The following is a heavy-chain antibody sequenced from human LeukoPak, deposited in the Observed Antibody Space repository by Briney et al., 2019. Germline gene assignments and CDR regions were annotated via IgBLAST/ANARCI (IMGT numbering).Heavy chain of an antibody. J-gene: IGHJ1*01. CDR3: ARDSSSWYVSEH. D-gene: IGHD6-13*01. V-gene: IGHV3-20*03. Sequence: GGFIRPSSAASGVTMGSFGIRFDRQAPGKGLEWVSDINWNGGSTGYADSVKGRFTISRDNAKNSLYLQMNSLRAEDTALYYCARDSSSWYVSEHWGQGTLVTVSS. CDR2: INWNGGST. CDR1: GVTMGSFG.